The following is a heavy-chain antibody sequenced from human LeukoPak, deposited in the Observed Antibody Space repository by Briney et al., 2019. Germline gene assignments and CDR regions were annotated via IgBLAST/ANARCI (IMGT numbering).Heavy chain of an antibody. CDR1: GGSFSGYY. J-gene: IGHJ4*02. CDR3: ARGSNSGYSY. V-gene: IGHV4-34*01. D-gene: IGHD5-12*01. CDR2: INHSGST. Sequence: SETLSLTCAVYGGSFSGYYWSWIRQPPGKGLEWIGEINHSGSTNYNPSLKSRVTISVDTSKNQFSLKLSSVTAADTAVYYCARGSNSGYSYWGQGTLVTVSS.